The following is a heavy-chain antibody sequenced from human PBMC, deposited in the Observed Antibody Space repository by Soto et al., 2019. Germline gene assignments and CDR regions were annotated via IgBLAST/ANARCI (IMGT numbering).Heavy chain of an antibody. CDR1: GGSISSGGYS. D-gene: IGHD6-13*01. CDR3: ARQGSSWFDY. Sequence: SETLSLTCAVSGGSISSGGYSWSWIRQPPGKGLEWIGYIYHSGSTYYNPSLKSRVTISVDTTRNQFSLQVNSVTPEDTAVYYCARQGSSWFDYWGQGTLVTVSS. J-gene: IGHJ4*02. CDR2: IYHSGST. V-gene: IGHV4-30-2*01.